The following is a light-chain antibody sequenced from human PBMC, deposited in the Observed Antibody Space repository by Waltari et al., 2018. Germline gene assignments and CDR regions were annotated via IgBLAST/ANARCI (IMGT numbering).Light chain of an antibody. J-gene: IGLJ2*01. V-gene: IGLV2-23*02. Sequence: QSALTQPAPVSGSPGQSITIPCTGTSSDVGCYTLVYWYQQPPGKAPKLMIYEVSKRPSGVSNRFSGSKSGNTASLTISGLQAEDEADYYCCSYAGSSTFVFGGGTKLTVL. CDR2: EVS. CDR3: CSYAGSSTFV. CDR1: SSDVGCYTL.